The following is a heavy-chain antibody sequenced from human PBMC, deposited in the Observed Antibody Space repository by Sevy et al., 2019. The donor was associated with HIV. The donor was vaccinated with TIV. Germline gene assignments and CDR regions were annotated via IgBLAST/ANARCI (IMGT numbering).Heavy chain of an antibody. Sequence: GGSLRLSCVASRFTFSSYAMSWVRLAPGKGLEWVSAISAGGSTFYADFVKARFTISRDNSKNTLYLQMNSLRVEDTAVYYCAKFFPHDAFDIWGQGTMVTVSS. CDR3: AKFFPHDAFDI. V-gene: IGHV3-23*01. D-gene: IGHD3-3*01. CDR2: ISAGGST. CDR1: RFTFSSYA. J-gene: IGHJ3*02.